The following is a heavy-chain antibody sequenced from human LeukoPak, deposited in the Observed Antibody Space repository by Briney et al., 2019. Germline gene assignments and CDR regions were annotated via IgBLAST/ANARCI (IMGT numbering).Heavy chain of an antibody. D-gene: IGHD3-16*02. CDR1: GGSFSGYY. Sequence: PSETLSLTCAVYGGSFSGYYWSWLRQPPGKGREWIVEINHSGSTNYNPSLKSRVTISVETSKNQFSLKLSSVTAADTAVYYCARAPRYYDYVWGSYRYLDYWGQGTLVTVSS. V-gene: IGHV4-34*01. J-gene: IGHJ4*02. CDR3: ARAPRYYDYVWGSYRYLDY. CDR2: INHSGST.